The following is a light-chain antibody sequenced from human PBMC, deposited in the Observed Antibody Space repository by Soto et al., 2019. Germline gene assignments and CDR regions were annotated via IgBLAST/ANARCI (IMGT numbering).Light chain of an antibody. CDR2: GAS. Sequence: EIVLTHSQGTLSLSPLERASLXTRSSQIVSDNYLAWYQQKPGQAPRLVVYGASSRATGVPDRFSASGSGTDFTLTISRLEPEDFAVYYCQQYAKAPLTFGQGTKVDIK. J-gene: IGKJ1*01. CDR3: QQYAKAPLT. CDR1: QIVSDNY. V-gene: IGKV3-20*01.